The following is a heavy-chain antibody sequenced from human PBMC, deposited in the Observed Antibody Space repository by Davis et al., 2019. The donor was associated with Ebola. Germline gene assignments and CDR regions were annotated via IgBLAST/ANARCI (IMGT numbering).Heavy chain of an antibody. Sequence: MPSETLSLTCAVSGGSISSSNWWSWVRQPPGKGLEWIGEINHSGSTNYNPSLKSRVTISVDTSKNQFSLKLSSVTAADTAVYYCARDRGWLARENYFDYWGQGTLVTVSS. V-gene: IGHV4-4*02. J-gene: IGHJ4*02. CDR1: GGSISSSNW. D-gene: IGHD3-10*01. CDR3: ARDRGWLARENYFDY. CDR2: INHSGST.